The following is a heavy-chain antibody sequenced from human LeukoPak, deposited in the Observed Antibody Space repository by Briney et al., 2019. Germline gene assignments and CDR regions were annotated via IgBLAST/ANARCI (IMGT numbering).Heavy chain of an antibody. V-gene: IGHV1-2*02. CDR1: GYTFTGYY. Sequence: ASVKVSCKASGYTFTGYYMHWVRQAPGQGLEWMGWINPNSGGTNYAQKFQGRVTMTRDTSISTAYMELSRLRSDDTAVYYCATDPEYSSSSPGWGQGTQVTVSS. CDR2: INPNSGGT. J-gene: IGHJ4*02. D-gene: IGHD6-6*01. CDR3: ATDPEYSSSSPG.